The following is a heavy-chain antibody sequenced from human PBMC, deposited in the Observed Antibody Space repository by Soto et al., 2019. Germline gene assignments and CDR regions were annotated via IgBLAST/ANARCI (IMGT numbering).Heavy chain of an antibody. Sequence: SETLSLTCTVSGGSISSYYWSWIRQPPGKGLEWIGYIYYSGSTNYNPSLKSRVTISVDTSKNQFSLKLSSVTAADTAVYYCARGDTIFGVTLGGMDVWGQGTTVTSP. CDR2: IYYSGST. CDR3: ARGDTIFGVTLGGMDV. V-gene: IGHV4-59*01. CDR1: GGSISSYY. J-gene: IGHJ6*02. D-gene: IGHD3-3*01.